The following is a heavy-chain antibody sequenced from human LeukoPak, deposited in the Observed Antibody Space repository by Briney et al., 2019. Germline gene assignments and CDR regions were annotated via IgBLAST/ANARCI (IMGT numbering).Heavy chain of an antibody. CDR2: INPNSGGT. J-gene: IGHJ4*02. D-gene: IGHD2-2*01. CDR1: GYTFTGYY. V-gene: IGHV1-2*02. CDR3: ARALWEDIVVVPAALN. Sequence: ASVKVSCKASGYTFTGYYMHWVRQAPGQGLEWMGWINPNSGGTNYAQKFQGRVTMTRDTSISTAYMELSRLRSDDTAVYYCARALWEDIVVVPAALNWGQGTLVTVSP.